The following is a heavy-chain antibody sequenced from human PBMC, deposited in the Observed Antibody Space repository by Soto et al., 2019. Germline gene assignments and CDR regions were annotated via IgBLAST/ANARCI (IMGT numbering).Heavy chain of an antibody. D-gene: IGHD2-21*01. V-gene: IGHV1-69*02. CDR3: ARAVVEMLFQPNPYYYYGMDV. Sequence: SVKVSCKASGGTFSSYTISWVRQAPGQGLEWMGRIIPILGIANYAQKFQGRVTITADKSTSTAYMELSSLRSEDTAVYYCARAVVEMLFQPNPYYYYGMDVWGQGTTVTVSS. J-gene: IGHJ6*02. CDR2: IIPILGIA. CDR1: GGTFSSYT.